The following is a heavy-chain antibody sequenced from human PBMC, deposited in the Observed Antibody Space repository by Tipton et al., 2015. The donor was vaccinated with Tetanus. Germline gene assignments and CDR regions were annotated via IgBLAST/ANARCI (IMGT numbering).Heavy chain of an antibody. CDR3: ARRRSAILSGSYHWYFDI. D-gene: IGHD3-9*01. Sequence: VQLVQSGAEVYKPGESLKISCKPSGYNFSIYWIGWVRQMPGKGLEWMGVINPTDYQTSYNPSSEGQVTISADRSINTAYLQWTSLQTSDTAMYFCARRRSAILSGSYHWYFDIWGRGTLVTVSS. V-gene: IGHV5-51*01. J-gene: IGHJ2*01. CDR1: GYNFSIYW. CDR2: INPTDYQT.